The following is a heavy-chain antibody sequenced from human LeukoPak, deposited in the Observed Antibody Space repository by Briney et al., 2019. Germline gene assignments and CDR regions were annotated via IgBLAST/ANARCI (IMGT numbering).Heavy chain of an antibody. CDR2: INPSGGTT. CDR1: GYIFTSYS. D-gene: IGHD3-10*01. J-gene: IGHJ4*02. Sequence: ASVKVSCKASGYIFTSYSMHWVRRAPGQGLEWMGIINPSGGTTNYAQKFQGRVAMTRDTSTSTVYMYLSSLRSEDTAVYYCARDLDCDYGSGMIDYWGQGTLVTVSS. CDR3: ARDLDCDYGSGMIDY. V-gene: IGHV1-46*01.